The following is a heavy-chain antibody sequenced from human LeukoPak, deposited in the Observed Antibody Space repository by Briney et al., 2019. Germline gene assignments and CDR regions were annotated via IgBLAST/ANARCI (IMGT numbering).Heavy chain of an antibody. J-gene: IGHJ5*02. V-gene: IGHV3-9*03. Sequence: GGSLRLSCAASGFTFDDYAMHWLRQVPGKGLEWVSGISWNSVSIGYADSVKGRFTISRDNAKNSLYLQMNSLRAEDMALYYCAKDTSGYLSFDHWGQGTLVTVSS. D-gene: IGHD3-22*01. CDR1: GFTFDDYA. CDR2: ISWNSVSI. CDR3: AKDTSGYLSFDH.